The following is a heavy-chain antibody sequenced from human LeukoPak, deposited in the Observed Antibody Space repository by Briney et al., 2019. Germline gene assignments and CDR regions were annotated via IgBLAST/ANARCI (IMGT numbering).Heavy chain of an antibody. J-gene: IGHJ4*02. D-gene: IGHD3-3*01. CDR1: GFTFSSYA. Sequence: GRSLRLSCAASGFTFSSYAMHWVRQAPGKGLEWVAVISYDGSNKYYADSVKGRFTISRDNSKNTLYLQMNSLRAEDTAVYYCAKDSMKTYYDFWSGPTNFDYWGQGTLVTVSS. CDR2: ISYDGSNK. CDR3: AKDSMKTYYDFWSGPTNFDY. V-gene: IGHV3-30*04.